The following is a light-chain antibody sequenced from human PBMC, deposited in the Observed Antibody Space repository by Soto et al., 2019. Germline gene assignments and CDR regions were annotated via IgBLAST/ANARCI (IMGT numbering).Light chain of an antibody. V-gene: IGKV3D-15*01. Sequence: IFTTHSPSTLSFSPGERATLSCRTSQSVSSNFAWYQQKPGQAPRLVIYGASTRATGTPARFSGSGYGTEFTLTISSLQSEDFAVYYCQQYNNWPPITFGQGTRLEIK. CDR1: QSVSSN. CDR3: QQYNNWPPIT. CDR2: GAS. J-gene: IGKJ5*01.